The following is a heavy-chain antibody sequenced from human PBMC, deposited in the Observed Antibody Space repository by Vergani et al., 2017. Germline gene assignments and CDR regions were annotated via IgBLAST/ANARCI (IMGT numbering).Heavy chain of an antibody. J-gene: IGHJ4*02. V-gene: IGHV4-34*01. Sequence: QVQLQQWGAGLLKPSETLSLTCAVYGGSFSGYYWSWIRQPPGKGLEWIGEINHSGSTNYNPSLKSRVTISVDTSKNQFSLKLSSVTAADTAVYYCAGGPGYYDSSGYYYPGRSPFGYWGQGTLVTVSS. CDR2: INHSGST. D-gene: IGHD3-22*01. CDR3: AGGPGYYDSSGYYYPGRSPFGY. CDR1: GGSFSGYY.